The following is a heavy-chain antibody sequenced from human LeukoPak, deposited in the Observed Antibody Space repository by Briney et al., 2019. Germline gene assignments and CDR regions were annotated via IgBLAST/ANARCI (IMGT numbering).Heavy chain of an antibody. V-gene: IGHV4-59*01. D-gene: IGHD4-11*01. J-gene: IGHJ4*02. CDR3: ALTGNPYSNYKY. CDR1: GGSISSYY. Sequence: SETLSLTCTDSGGSISSYYWSWIRQPPGKGLEWIGYIYYSGSTNYNPSLKSRVTISVDTSKNQFSLKLSCVTAADTAVYYCALTGNPYSNYKYWAQGTLVSVFS. CDR2: IYYSGST.